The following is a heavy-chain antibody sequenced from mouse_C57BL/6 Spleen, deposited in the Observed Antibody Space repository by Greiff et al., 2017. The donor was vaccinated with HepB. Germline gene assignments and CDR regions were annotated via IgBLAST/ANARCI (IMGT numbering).Heavy chain of an antibody. Sequence: EVQLQQSGPELVKPGASVKIPCKASGYTFTDYNMDWVKQSHGKSLEWIGDINPNNGGTIYNQKFKGKATLTVDKSSSTAYMELRSLTSEDTAVYYCARLSYYGSSLYAMDYWGQGTSVTVSS. CDR1: GYTFTDYN. CDR3: ARLSYYGSSLYAMDY. V-gene: IGHV1-18*01. J-gene: IGHJ4*01. D-gene: IGHD1-1*01. CDR2: INPNNGGT.